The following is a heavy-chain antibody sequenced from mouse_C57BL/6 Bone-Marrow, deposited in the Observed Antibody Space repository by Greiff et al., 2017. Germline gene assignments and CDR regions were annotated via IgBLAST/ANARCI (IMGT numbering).Heavy chain of an antibody. CDR1: GYTFTSYW. D-gene: IGHD1-1*01. CDR3: ARLYYGSSSDY. CDR2: IDPSDSYT. Sequence: QVQLQQPGAELVMPGASVKLSCKASGYTFTSYWMHWVKQRPGQGLEWIGEIDPSDSYTNYNQKFKGKSTLTVDKSSSTAYMQLSSLTSEDSAVYYCARLYYGSSSDYWGQGTTLTVSS. J-gene: IGHJ2*01. V-gene: IGHV1-69*01.